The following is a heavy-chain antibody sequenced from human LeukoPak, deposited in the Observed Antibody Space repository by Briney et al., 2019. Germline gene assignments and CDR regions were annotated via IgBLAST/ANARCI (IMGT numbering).Heavy chain of an antibody. D-gene: IGHD6-13*01. V-gene: IGHV1-2*04. Sequence: ASVKVSCKASRYTFTAYYIHWVRQAPGQGLEWMGWINPHTGGTKYAQKFQGWVTMTRDTSISTAYMDLSGLKSNDTAVYYCARGFGSSWFGVWGQGTLVTVSS. CDR3: ARGFGSSWFGV. CDR1: RYTFTAYY. CDR2: INPHTGGT. J-gene: IGHJ4*02.